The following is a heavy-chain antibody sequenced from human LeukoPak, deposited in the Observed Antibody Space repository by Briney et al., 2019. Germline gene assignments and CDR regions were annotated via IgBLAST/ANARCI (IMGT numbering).Heavy chain of an antibody. D-gene: IGHD3-22*01. CDR2: IYYSGST. CDR1: GGSINSYY. CDR3: ARVTHTYYYDSSGYQLDY. V-gene: IGHV4-59*01. Sequence: PSETLSLTCTVSGGSINSYYWSWIRQPPGKGLEWIGYIYYSGSTNYSPSLKSRVTISVDTSKNQFSLKLSSVTAADTAVYYCARVTHTYYYDSSGYQLDYWGQGTLVTVSS. J-gene: IGHJ4*02.